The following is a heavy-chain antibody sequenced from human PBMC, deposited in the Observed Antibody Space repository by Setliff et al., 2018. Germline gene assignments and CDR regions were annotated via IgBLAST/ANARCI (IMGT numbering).Heavy chain of an antibody. Sequence: SETLSLTCTVSGDSISSTSYQWGWVRQPPGRGLEWIGSIYYTGTAYYNPSLKSRVTISVDTSKNQFSLQVTSLAATDTALYFCARHLSSGSYYGGAYYYMDVWGKGTTVTVSS. D-gene: IGHD1-26*01. V-gene: IGHV4-39*01. J-gene: IGHJ6*03. CDR1: GDSISSTSYQ. CDR2: IYYTGTA. CDR3: ARHLSSGSYYGGAYYYMDV.